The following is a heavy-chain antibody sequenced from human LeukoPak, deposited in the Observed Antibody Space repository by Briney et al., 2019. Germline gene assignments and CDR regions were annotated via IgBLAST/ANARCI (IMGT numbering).Heavy chain of an antibody. V-gene: IGHV3-74*01. J-gene: IGHJ3*02. CDR3: ARGRAGGPDVFDM. Sequence: PGGSLRLSWAVSGFTFTSYWMHWVRQVPGKRLVWVARLRNDDGSTNYADSVKGRFTISRDSAKNTLYLQMIALRDEDTAMYYCARGRAGGPDVFDMWGQGTMVTVSS. D-gene: IGHD6-13*01. CDR2: LRNDDGST. CDR1: GFTFTSYW.